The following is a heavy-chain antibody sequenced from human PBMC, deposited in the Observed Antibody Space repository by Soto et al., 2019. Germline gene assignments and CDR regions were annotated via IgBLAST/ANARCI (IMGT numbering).Heavy chain of an antibody. CDR2: ISGSGGST. D-gene: IGHD3-22*01. Sequence: PGGSLRLSCAASGFTFSNYAMNWVRQAPGKGLEWVSAISGSGGSTYYADSVKGRFTISRDNSRNTLFLQMNSLRAEDTAVYYCARDYYKYYDSSGYYRSPAYWGQGTLVTVSS. J-gene: IGHJ4*02. CDR1: GFTFSNYA. V-gene: IGHV3-23*01. CDR3: ARDYYKYYDSSGYYRSPAY.